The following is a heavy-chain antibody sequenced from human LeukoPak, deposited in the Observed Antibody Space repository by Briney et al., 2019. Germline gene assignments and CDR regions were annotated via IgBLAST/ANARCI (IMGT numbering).Heavy chain of an antibody. V-gene: IGHV3-23*01. J-gene: IGHJ4*02. CDR1: GFTFSSYA. Sequence: GGSLRLSCAASGFTFSSYAMSWVRQAPGKGLEWVSAISGSGGSTYDADSVKGRFTTSRDNSKNTLYLQMNSLRAEDTAVYYCAKGPSLVVAAFYFDYWGQGTLVTVSS. CDR3: AKGPSLVVAAFYFDY. D-gene: IGHD2-15*01. CDR2: ISGSGGST.